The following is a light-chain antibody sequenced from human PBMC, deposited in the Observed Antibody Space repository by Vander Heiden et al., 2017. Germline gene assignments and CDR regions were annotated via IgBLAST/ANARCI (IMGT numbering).Light chain of an antibody. Sequence: DIVMTQSPDSLAVSLGERGTINCKSSQSVLYRSNNKNYLAWYQQKPGQPPKLLIYWASTRESGVPDRFSGSGSGTDFTLTISSLQAEDVAVYYCQQYYSTHWTFGQGTKVEIK. J-gene: IGKJ1*01. CDR3: QQYYSTHWT. CDR1: QSVLYRSNNKNY. CDR2: WAS. V-gene: IGKV4-1*01.